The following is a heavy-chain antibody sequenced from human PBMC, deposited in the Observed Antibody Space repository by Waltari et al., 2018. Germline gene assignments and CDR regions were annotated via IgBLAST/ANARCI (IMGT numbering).Heavy chain of an antibody. CDR1: GFTFSSYS. V-gene: IGHV3-21*01. D-gene: IGHD1-20*01. CDR2: ISSSSSYI. J-gene: IGHJ6*02. CDR3: ARDRITGTHYYYYGMDV. Sequence: EVQLVESGGGLVKPGGSLRLSCAASGFTFSSYSMNWVRQAPGKGLEWVSSISSSSSYIYDADSVKGRFTISRDNAKNSLYLQMNSLRAEDTAVYYCARDRITGTHYYYYGMDVWGQGTTVTVSS.